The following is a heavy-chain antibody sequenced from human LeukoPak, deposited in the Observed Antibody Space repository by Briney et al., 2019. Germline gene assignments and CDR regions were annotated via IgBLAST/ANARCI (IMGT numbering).Heavy chain of an antibody. V-gene: IGHV3-9*01. Sequence: GGSLRLSCAASGSTFDDYAMHWVRQAPGKGLEWVSGISWNSGSIGYADSVKGRFTISRDNAKNSLYLQMNSLRAEDTALYYCAKDIEDSYGYSFDYWGQGTLVTVSS. D-gene: IGHD5-18*01. J-gene: IGHJ4*02. CDR1: GSTFDDYA. CDR3: AKDIEDSYGYSFDY. CDR2: ISWNSGSI.